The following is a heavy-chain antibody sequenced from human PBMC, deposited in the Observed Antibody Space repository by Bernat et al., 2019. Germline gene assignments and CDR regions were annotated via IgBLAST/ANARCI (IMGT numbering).Heavy chain of an antibody. CDR2: IYYSGST. Sequence: QVQLQESGPGLVKPSQTLSLTCTVSGGSISSGGYYWSWIRQHPGKGLEWIGYIYYSGSTYYNPSLKSRVTISVDTSKNQFSLKLSTVTAADTAVYYCARGIVATGYYFDYWGQGTLVTVSS. V-gene: IGHV4-31*03. J-gene: IGHJ4*02. CDR1: GGSISSGGYY. D-gene: IGHD5-12*01. CDR3: ARGIVATGYYFDY.